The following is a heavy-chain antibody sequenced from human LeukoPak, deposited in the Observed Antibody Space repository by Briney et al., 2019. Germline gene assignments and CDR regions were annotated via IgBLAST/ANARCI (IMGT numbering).Heavy chain of an antibody. CDR2: ISGSGDRT. D-gene: IGHD3-22*01. CDR3: AKDRPQNYYYDSSGYLRGRVGEYFQH. CDR1: GFTFSSYA. J-gene: IGHJ1*01. Sequence: GGSLRLSCAASGFTFSSYAMSWVRQAPGKGLEWVSVISGSGDRTYYADSVKGRFTISRDNSKNTLYLQMNSLRAEDTAVYYCAKDRPQNYYYDSSGYLRGRVGEYFQHWGQGTLVTVSS. V-gene: IGHV3-23*01.